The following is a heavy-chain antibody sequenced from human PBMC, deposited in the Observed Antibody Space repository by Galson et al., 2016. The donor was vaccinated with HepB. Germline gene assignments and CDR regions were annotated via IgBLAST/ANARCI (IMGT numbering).Heavy chain of an antibody. CDR3: AREEERQLVRRFDP. CDR1: GGSVSSGSYY. D-gene: IGHD6-13*01. V-gene: IGHV4-61*01. Sequence: SETLSLTCTVSGGSVSSGSYYWSWIRQPPGKGLEWLGYIYYSGSTNYNPSLKSRVTISVDTSKNQFSLHLTSVTAADTAFYYCAREEERQLVRRFDPWGQGTLVTVSS. J-gene: IGHJ5*02. CDR2: IYYSGST.